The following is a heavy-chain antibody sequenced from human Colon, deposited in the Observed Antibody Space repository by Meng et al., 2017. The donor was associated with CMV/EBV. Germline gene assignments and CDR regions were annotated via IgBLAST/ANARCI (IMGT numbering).Heavy chain of an antibody. D-gene: IGHD2-15*01. CDR1: GFTFSTYS. J-gene: IGHJ6*02. Sequence: GESLKISCAVSGFTFSTYSMNWVRQAPGKGLEWVSSISYDSGYIYYADSVKGRFTISRDDAKKSLYLQMNSLRAEDTAVYYCARVVAVVPLAHPTRYYFYAMDVWGQGTTVTVSS. CDR2: ISYDSGYI. CDR3: ARVVAVVPLAHPTRYYFYAMDV. V-gene: IGHV3-21*01.